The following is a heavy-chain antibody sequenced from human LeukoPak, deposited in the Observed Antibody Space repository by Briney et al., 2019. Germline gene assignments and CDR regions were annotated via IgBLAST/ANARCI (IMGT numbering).Heavy chain of an antibody. CDR2: IYTSGST. J-gene: IGHJ4*02. CDR1: GGSISSYY. Sequence: SETLSLTCTVSGGSISSYYWSWIRQPAGKGLEWIGRIYTSGSTNYNPSLKSRVTISVDTSKNQFSLKLSSVTAADTAVYYCARAKAGSSSGFQYYFDYWGQGTLVTVSS. V-gene: IGHV4-4*07. CDR3: ARAKAGSSSGFQYYFDY. D-gene: IGHD6-19*01.